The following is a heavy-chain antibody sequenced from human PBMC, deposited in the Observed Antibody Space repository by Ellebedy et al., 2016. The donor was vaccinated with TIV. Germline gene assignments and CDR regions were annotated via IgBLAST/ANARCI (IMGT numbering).Heavy chain of an antibody. D-gene: IGHD3-10*01. Sequence: GGSLRLXXAASGFTVSSNYMSWVRQAPGKGLEWVAVISYDGSNKYYADSVKGRFTISRDNSKNTLYLQMNSLRAEDTAVYYCANLDPYYYGSGSYYGDSWGQGTLLTVSS. J-gene: IGHJ4*02. V-gene: IGHV3-30-3*01. CDR1: GFTVSSNY. CDR2: ISYDGSNK. CDR3: ANLDPYYYGSGSYYGDS.